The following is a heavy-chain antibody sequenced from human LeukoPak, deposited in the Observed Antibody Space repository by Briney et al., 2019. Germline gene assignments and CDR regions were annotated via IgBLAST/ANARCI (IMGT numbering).Heavy chain of an antibody. J-gene: IGHJ4*02. Sequence: ASVKVSCKASGYTFTGYYMHWVRQAPGQGLEWMGWINPNSGGTNYAQKFQGRVTMTRDTSISTAYMELSRLRSDDTAVYYCVRDLLWADRAVRGVIDYWGQGTLVTVSS. D-gene: IGHD3-10*01. CDR2: INPNSGGT. CDR1: GYTFTGYY. V-gene: IGHV1-2*02. CDR3: VRDLLWADRAVRGVIDY.